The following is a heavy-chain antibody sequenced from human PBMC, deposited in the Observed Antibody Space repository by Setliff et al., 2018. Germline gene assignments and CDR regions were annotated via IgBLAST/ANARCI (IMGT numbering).Heavy chain of an antibody. CDR3: VRGYGSGSYPYYYGMDV. V-gene: IGHV4-61*02. CDR2: IYTTGST. Sequence: SETLSLTCTVSGGSISSASYFWGWIRQPAGKGLERIGRIYTTGSTNYNPSLKSRVTMSVDTAKSQVSLKLSSVTAADTGVYYCVRGYGSGSYPYYYGMDVWGQGTTVTVSS. J-gene: IGHJ6*02. D-gene: IGHD3-10*01. CDR1: GGSISSASYF.